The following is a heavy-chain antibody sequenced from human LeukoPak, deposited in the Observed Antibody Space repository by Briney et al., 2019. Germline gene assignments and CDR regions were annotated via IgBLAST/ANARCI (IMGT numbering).Heavy chain of an antibody. V-gene: IGHV4-59*01. J-gene: IGHJ3*02. CDR2: IYYSGNT. CDR3: ARETYSSSWYHDAFDI. Sequence: SETLSLTCTVSGGSLSSDYWSWIRQPPGKGLEWIGYIYYSGNTNYNPSLKSRVTISVDTSKNQFSLKLSSVTAADTAFYYCARETYSSSWYHDAFDIWGQGTMVTVSS. CDR1: GGSLSSDY. D-gene: IGHD6-13*01.